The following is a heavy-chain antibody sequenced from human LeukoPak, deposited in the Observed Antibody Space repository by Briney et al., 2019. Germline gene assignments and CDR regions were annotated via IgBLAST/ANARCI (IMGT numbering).Heavy chain of an antibody. D-gene: IGHD3-10*01. CDR2: IYPGDSDT. J-gene: IGHJ4*02. CDR3: ARRGTIGEPADY. V-gene: IGHV5-51*01. Sequence: GESLKISCTVSGYRFGSYWVGWVGQMRRNGLEWMVLIYPGDSDTRYSPSFQGPVTTSVDKSISTAYLHWSSLKASDTAMYYCARRGTIGEPADYWGQGTLVTASS. CDR1: GYRFGSYW.